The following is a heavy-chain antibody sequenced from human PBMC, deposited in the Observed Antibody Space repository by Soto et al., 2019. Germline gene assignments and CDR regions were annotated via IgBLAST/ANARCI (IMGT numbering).Heavy chain of an antibody. CDR3: ARDTAAGTGWFDP. J-gene: IGHJ5*02. CDR1: GGSVSSGSYY. Sequence: PSETLSLTCTVSGGSVSSGSYYWSWIRQPPGKGLEWIGYIYYSGSTNYNPSLKSRVTISVDTSKNQFSLKLSSVTAADTAVYYCARDTAAGTGWFDPWGQGTLVTVPQ. D-gene: IGHD6-13*01. CDR2: IYYSGST. V-gene: IGHV4-61*01.